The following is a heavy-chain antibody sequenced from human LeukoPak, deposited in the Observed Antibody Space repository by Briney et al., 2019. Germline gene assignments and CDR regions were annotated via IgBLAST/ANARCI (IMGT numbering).Heavy chain of an antibody. J-gene: IGHJ6*02. CDR3: AKAASSSWPSYYYGMDV. D-gene: IGHD6-13*01. V-gene: IGHV3-23*01. CDR2: ITGSGGNT. Sequence: PGGSLRLSCAASGFIFSSYSMNWVRQAPGKGLEWVSVITGSGGNTNYADSVKGRFTISKDNSKNTVYLQMSSLRVDDTAVYYCAKAASSSWPSYYYGMDVWGQGTTVTVSS. CDR1: GFIFSSYS.